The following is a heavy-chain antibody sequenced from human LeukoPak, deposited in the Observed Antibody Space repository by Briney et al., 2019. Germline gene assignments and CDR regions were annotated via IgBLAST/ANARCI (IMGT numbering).Heavy chain of an antibody. Sequence: GGSLRLSCAASGFTFSSYNMNWVRQAPGKGLEWVSYISSSGSTIYYADSVKGRFTISRDNAKNSLYLQLNSLRPEDTAVYYCELGSGWYEGAFDIWGQGTMVTVSS. D-gene: IGHD6-19*01. J-gene: IGHJ3*02. CDR3: ELGSGWYEGAFDI. CDR2: ISSSGSTI. V-gene: IGHV3-48*01. CDR1: GFTFSSYN.